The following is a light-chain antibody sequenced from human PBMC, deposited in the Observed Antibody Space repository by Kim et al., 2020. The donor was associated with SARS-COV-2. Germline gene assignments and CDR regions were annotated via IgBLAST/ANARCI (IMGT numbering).Light chain of an antibody. V-gene: IGLV1-47*01. CDR2: RND. Sequence: GQRVTISCSGSNSNIATNFIYWYQKLPGTAPKLLIYRNDQRPSGVPDRFSASKSATSASLAISGLRSEDEADYYCAGWFGTLSGFVFGPGTQLTVL. J-gene: IGLJ1*01. CDR3: AGWFGTLSGFV. CDR1: NSNIATNF.